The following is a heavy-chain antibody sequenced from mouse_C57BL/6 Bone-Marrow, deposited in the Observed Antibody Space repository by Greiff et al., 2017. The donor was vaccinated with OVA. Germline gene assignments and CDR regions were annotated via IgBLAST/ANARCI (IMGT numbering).Heavy chain of an antibody. Sequence: VQLQQSGAELVKPGASVKMSCKASGYTFTSYWITWVKQRPGQGLEWIGDIYPGSGSTNYNEKFKSKATLTVDTSSSTAYMQLSSLTSEDSAVYYCARKGDYYGRDYAMDYWGQGTSVTVSS. CDR1: GYTFTSYW. CDR3: ARKGDYYGRDYAMDY. V-gene: IGHV1-55*01. J-gene: IGHJ4*01. D-gene: IGHD1-1*01. CDR2: IYPGSGST.